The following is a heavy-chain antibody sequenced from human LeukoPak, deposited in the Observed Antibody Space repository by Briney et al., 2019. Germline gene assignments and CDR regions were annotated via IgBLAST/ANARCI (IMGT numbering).Heavy chain of an antibody. CDR2: IIPIFGTA. Sequence: SVKVSCKASGGTFSGYAISWVRQAPGQGLEWMGGIIPIFGTANYAQKLQGRVTITADESTSTAYMELSSLRSEYTAVYYCARASNDYVWGSYCPFDYWGQGTLVTVSS. CDR3: ARASNDYVWGSYCPFDY. D-gene: IGHD3-16*01. CDR1: GGTFSGYA. J-gene: IGHJ4*02. V-gene: IGHV1-69*13.